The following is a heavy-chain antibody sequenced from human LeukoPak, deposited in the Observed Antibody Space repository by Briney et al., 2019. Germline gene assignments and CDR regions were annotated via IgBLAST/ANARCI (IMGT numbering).Heavy chain of an antibody. V-gene: IGHV3-23*01. CDR2: ISGSGGTT. D-gene: IGHD6-13*01. CDR3: AKDSSTWLTIGAFDI. CDR1: GFTFNSYA. Sequence: AGGSLRLSCAASGFTFNSYAMSWVRQAPGKGLEWVSAISGSGGTTYYADSVKGRFTISRDNSKNTLYLQMNRLRAEDAAVYYCAKDSSTWLTIGAFDIWGQGTLVPVSS. J-gene: IGHJ3*02.